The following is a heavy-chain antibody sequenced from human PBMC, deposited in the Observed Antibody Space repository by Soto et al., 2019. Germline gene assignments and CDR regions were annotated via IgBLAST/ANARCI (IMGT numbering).Heavy chain of an antibody. V-gene: IGHV3-73*01. CDR2: IRNKGNNYAT. J-gene: IGHJ4*02. Sequence: PGGSLRLSCAASGFTFSDSAMHWVRQVSGKGLEWVGRIRNKGNNYATAYTASVKGRFTISRDDSKNTVYLQMNSLKIDDTAVYYCTSRRDWTAVDPLDYWGLGTLVTVSS. D-gene: IGHD5-18*01. CDR3: TSRRDWTAVDPLDY. CDR1: GFTFSDSA.